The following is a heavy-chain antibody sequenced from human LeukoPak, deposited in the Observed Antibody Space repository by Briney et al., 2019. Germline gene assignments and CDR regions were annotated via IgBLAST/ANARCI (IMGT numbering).Heavy chain of an antibody. J-gene: IGHJ6*04. CDR1: GGSISSYY. Sequence: SETLSLTCTVSGGSISSYYWSWLRQPPGKGLEWIGYIYDSGSSNYNPSLKSRVTISVDTSKNQFSLKLSSVTAADTAVYYCARGKAGSRPRNWFDPWGKGTTVTVSS. CDR3: ARGKAGSRPRNWFDP. D-gene: IGHD3-10*01. CDR2: IYDSGSS. V-gene: IGHV4-59*12.